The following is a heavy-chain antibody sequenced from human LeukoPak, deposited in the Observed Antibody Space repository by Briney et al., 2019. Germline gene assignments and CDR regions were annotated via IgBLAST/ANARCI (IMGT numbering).Heavy chain of an antibody. CDR3: ARDFHPSGYDY. CDR1: GFTFSSYW. D-gene: IGHD5-12*01. CDR2: IKHDGSEQ. J-gene: IGHJ4*02. Sequence: GGSLRLSCAASGFTFSSYWMSWVRQAPGKGLEWVANIKHDGSEQYYVDSVKGRFTISRDNAKSSLYLQMHSLRAEDTAVYYCARDFHPSGYDYWGQGTLVSVSS. V-gene: IGHV3-7*01.